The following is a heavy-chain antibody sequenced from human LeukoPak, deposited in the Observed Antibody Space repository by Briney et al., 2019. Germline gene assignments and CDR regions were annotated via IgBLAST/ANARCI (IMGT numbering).Heavy chain of an antibody. CDR1: GFTFSTYW. Sequence: TGGSLRLSCAASGFTFSTYWMSWVRQAPGEGLEWVANIKHDGSEKYYVDSVKGRFTISRDNAKNSLYLQMNSLRAEDTAVYYCARVQTSANYFGMDVWGQGTTVTVSS. CDR3: ARVQTSANYFGMDV. D-gene: IGHD6-25*01. J-gene: IGHJ6*02. CDR2: IKHDGSEK. V-gene: IGHV3-7*05.